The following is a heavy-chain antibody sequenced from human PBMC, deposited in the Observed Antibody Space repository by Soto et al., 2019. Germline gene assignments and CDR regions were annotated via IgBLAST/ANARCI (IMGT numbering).Heavy chain of an antibody. J-gene: IGHJ4*02. CDR1: GYTFTSYG. V-gene: IGHV1-18*01. CDR2: ISAYNGNT. D-gene: IGHD5-18*01. Sequence: QVQLVQSGAEVKKPGASVKISCKVSGYTFTSYGISWVRQAPGQGLEWMGWISAYNGNTNYAQRLQGRVTLTTDTFTSTAYMELRSLRSDDTAVYLCASDPALNVNTAQKFDYWAQGTLVTVSS. CDR3: ASDPALNVNTAQKFDY.